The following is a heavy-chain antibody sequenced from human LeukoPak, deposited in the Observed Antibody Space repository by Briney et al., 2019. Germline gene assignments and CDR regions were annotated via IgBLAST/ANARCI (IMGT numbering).Heavy chain of an antibody. D-gene: IGHD3-9*01. V-gene: IGHV1-8*02. CDR1: GYTFTSYD. CDR2: MNPNSGNT. Sequence: ASVKVSCKASGYTFTSYDINWVRQATGQGLVWMGWMNPNSGNTGYAQKFQGRVTMTRNTSLSTAYMELSSLRSEDTAVYYCAALYFCLVITGERFFRIDVWGQGTTVTVSS. CDR3: AALYFCLVITGERFFRIDV. J-gene: IGHJ6*02.